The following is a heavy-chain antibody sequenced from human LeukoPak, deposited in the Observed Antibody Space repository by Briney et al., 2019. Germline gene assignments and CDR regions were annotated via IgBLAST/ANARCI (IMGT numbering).Heavy chain of an antibody. CDR1: GGSIGSYY. CDR3: ARGLSRGIVVVPAARWFDY. D-gene: IGHD2-2*01. Sequence: PSETLSLTCTVSGGSIGSYYWSWIRQPPGKGLEWIGYIYYSGSTNYNPSLKSRVTISVDTSKNQFSLKLSSVTAADTAVYYCARGLSRGIVVVPAARWFDYWGQGTLVTVSS. J-gene: IGHJ4*02. V-gene: IGHV4-59*08. CDR2: IYYSGST.